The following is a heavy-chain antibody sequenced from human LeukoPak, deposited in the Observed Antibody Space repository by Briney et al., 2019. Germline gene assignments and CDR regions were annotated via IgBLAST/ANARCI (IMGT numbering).Heavy chain of an antibody. D-gene: IGHD1-1*01. CDR3: ANEVRPNDY. J-gene: IGHJ4*02. CDR1: GFTFSSYG. CDR2: ISSNGLST. Sequence: GGSLRLSCSASGFTFSSYGLHWVRQAPGKGLQYVSAISSNGLSTYYADSVKGRFTISRDNSKNTLYLQMNSLRAEDTALYYCANEVRPNDYWGQGTLVTVSS. V-gene: IGHV3-64*04.